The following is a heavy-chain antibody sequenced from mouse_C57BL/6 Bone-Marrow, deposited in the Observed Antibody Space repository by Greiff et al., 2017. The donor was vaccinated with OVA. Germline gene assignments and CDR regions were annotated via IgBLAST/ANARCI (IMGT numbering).Heavy chain of an antibody. CDR3: ARWGLLIPFDY. V-gene: IGHV1-26*01. J-gene: IGHJ2*01. CDR2: INPNNGGT. Sequence: EVQLQQSGPELVKPGASVKISCKASGYTFTDYYMNWVKQSHGKSLEWIGDINPNNGGTSYNQKFKGKATLTVDKSSSTAYMELRSLTSEDSAVYYCARWGLLIPFDYWGQGTTLTVSS. CDR1: GYTFTDYY. D-gene: IGHD2-3*01.